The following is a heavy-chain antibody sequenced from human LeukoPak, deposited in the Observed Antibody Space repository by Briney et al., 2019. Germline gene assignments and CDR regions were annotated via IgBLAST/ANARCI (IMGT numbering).Heavy chain of an antibody. CDR1: GFTFTNYA. CDR2: MSGRGVST. J-gene: IGHJ4*02. D-gene: IGHD2-15*01. V-gene: IGHV3-23*01. Sequence: GGSLRLSCAASGFTFTNYAMSWVRQAPGKGLEWVSGMSGRGVSTYYADSVKGRFTISSDNSKNTLYLQMNSLRAEDTAIYYCAKDCNGGNCYIDYWGQGTLVTVAS. CDR3: AKDCNGGNCYIDY.